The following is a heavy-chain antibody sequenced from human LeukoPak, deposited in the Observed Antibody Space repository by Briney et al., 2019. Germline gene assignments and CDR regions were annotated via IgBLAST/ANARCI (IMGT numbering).Heavy chain of an antibody. CDR1: GFSFSDEY. CDR2: ISASGSYT. D-gene: IGHD6-19*01. J-gene: IGHJ4*02. V-gene: IGHV3-11*03. CDR3: GRSRGAGPGAHFDV. Sequence: GGSLRLSCTASGFSFSDEYMSWIRQAPGQGPEWISYISASGSYTNYADSVKGRFTISRDNAKNSLHLQMNSLRAEDTAVYYCGRSRGAGPGAHFDVWGQGILVTVSS.